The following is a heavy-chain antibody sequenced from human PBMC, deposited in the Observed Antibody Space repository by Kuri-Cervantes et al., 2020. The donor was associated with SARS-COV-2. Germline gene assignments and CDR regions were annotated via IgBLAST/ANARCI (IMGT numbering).Heavy chain of an antibody. Sequence: GGSLRLSCAASGFIFSSHSMNWVRQAPGKGLEWVSYISSSSSTIYYADSVKGRFTIPRDNAKNSLYLQMNSLRAEDTAVYYCARDPTPGIAVAGPWGNFDYWGQGTLVTVSS. J-gene: IGHJ4*02. V-gene: IGHV3-48*01. D-gene: IGHD6-19*01. CDR2: ISSSSSTI. CDR1: GFIFSSHS. CDR3: ARDPTPGIAVAGPWGNFDY.